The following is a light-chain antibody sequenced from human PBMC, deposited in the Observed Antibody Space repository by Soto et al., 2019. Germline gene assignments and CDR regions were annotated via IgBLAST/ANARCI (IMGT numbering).Light chain of an antibody. CDR3: CSYAGGSTWV. CDR1: NNDVGNYDL. J-gene: IGLJ3*02. V-gene: IGLV2-23*01. Sequence: QSVLTQPASVSGSPGQSITISCTGTNNDVGNYDLVSWYQQHPGKAPQLMIYEDTKRPSGVSDRFSGSKSGNLASLIISGLQAEDEADYYCCSYAGGSTWVFGGGTKVTVL. CDR2: EDT.